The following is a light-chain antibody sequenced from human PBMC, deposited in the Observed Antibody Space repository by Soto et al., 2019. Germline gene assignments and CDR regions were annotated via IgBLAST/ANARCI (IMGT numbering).Light chain of an antibody. V-gene: IGKV1D-13*01. CDR1: QDISTL. J-gene: IGKJ4*01. CDR2: DAS. CDR3: QQFYDYPLT. Sequence: IQMTQSPSSVSASVGDRVTITCRASQDISTLFAWYQQKPGKAPKLLIYDASSLESGVPSRFSGSGSGADFTLTISSLQPEDFATYYCQQFYDYPLTFGGGTMVDIK.